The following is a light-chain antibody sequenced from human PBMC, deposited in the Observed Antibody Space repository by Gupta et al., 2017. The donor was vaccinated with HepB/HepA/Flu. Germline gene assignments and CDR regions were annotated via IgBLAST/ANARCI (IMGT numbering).Light chain of an antibody. V-gene: IGLV2-14*03. CDR1: SSDVGGYNS. CDR2: DVS. J-gene: IGLJ2*01. Sequence: QSGLTQPASVSGSPGQSITISCTGTSSDVGGYNSVSWYQQYPGSAPKLLIYDVSNRPSGVYNRFSGAKTGKSASLTISGLQAEDEAVYYCTSFRSGSTLLIFGGGTELTVL. CDR3: TSFRSGSTLLI.